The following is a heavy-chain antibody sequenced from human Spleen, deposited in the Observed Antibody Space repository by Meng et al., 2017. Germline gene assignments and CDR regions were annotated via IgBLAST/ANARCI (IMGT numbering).Heavy chain of an antibody. CDR1: GGSISSDTW. Sequence: QVQLQESGPGLVKPSETLSLTCAVSGGSISSDTWWSWVRQPPGKGLEWIGEIYHTGSTNYNPSLKSRVTMSVDKSNNQFSLKLSSVTASDTAVYYCARRVHDGRHYHYFDYWGQGALVTVSS. CDR3: ARRVHDGRHYHYFDY. D-gene: IGHD3-16*01. J-gene: IGHJ4*02. V-gene: IGHV4-4*02. CDR2: IYHTGST.